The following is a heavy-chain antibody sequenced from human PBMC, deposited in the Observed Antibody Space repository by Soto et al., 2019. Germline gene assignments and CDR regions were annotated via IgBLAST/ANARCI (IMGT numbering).Heavy chain of an antibody. V-gene: IGHV3-73*01. CDR1: GFTFSDSA. Sequence: EVQLVESGGGLVQPGGSLKLSCAASGFTFSDSALHWVRQASGKGLEWVGRIRSKANNYAAAYAASVKGRFTISRDDSKDTAYLKMNSLKTEDTAVYYCTRHLMDVWGQGTTVTVSS. CDR3: TRHLMDV. J-gene: IGHJ6*02. CDR2: IRSKANNYAA.